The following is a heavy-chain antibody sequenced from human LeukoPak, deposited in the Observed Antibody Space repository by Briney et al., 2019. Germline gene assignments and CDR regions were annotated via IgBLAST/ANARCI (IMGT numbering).Heavy chain of an antibody. D-gene: IGHD2-21*01. Sequence: GGSLRLSCAASGFTVSSNYMSWVRQAPGKGLEWVSVIYRGGSTYYADSVKGRFTISRDNSKNTLYLQMNSLRAEDPAVYYCATEGRYCGGDCFGYWGQGTLVTVSS. J-gene: IGHJ4*02. CDR1: GFTVSSNY. CDR2: IYRGGST. V-gene: IGHV3-53*01. CDR3: ATEGRYCGGDCFGY.